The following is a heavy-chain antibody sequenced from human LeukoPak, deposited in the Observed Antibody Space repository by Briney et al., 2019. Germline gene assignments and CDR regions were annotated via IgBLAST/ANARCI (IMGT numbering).Heavy chain of an antibody. Sequence: GGSLRLSCAASGFTFSDYGIHWVRQAPGKGLEWAAVIYSDGTNKYFVDSVKGRFAISRDNSKTTVFLQMNGLRAEDTAVFYCARDLKSGYMDSWGQGTLVTASS. J-gene: IGHJ4*02. V-gene: IGHV3-33*01. CDR2: IYSDGTNK. CDR3: ARDLKSGYMDS. CDR1: GFTFSDYG. D-gene: IGHD3-3*01.